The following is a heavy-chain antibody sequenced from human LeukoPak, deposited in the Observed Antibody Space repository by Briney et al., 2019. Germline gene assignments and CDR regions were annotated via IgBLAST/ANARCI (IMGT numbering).Heavy chain of an antibody. CDR1: GYTFSTYW. D-gene: IGHD2-15*01. V-gene: IGHV3-7*01. CDR2: INQDGSEK. J-gene: IGHJ6*03. Sequence: PPGGSLRLSCAASGYTFSTYWMNWVCQAPGKGLEWVANINQDGSEKYYVDSVRGRFTISRDNAKNSLYLQTNSLRAEDTSVYYCARLVAPFYYYIDVWGKGTTVTVSS. CDR3: ARLVAPFYYYIDV.